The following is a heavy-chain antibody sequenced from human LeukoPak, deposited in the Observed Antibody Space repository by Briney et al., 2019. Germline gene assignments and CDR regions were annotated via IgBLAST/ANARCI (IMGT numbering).Heavy chain of an antibody. CDR1: GFTFNTYA. CDR2: VIGSGKTT. CDR3: TRPHVDGGYYYHQY. V-gene: IGHV3-23*01. Sequence: HPGGSLRLSCAASGFTFNTYAMSWVRQAPGKGLEWVSGVIGSGKTTFYADSVKGRFTISRDNSRNTLYLQMNRLRVEDTAVYYCTRPHVDGGYYYHQYWGKGTLVTVSS. J-gene: IGHJ4*02. D-gene: IGHD3-22*01.